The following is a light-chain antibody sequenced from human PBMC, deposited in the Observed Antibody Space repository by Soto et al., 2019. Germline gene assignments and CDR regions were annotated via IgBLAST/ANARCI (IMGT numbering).Light chain of an antibody. CDR3: QQYGSSLFS. J-gene: IGKJ3*01. V-gene: IGKV3-20*01. CDR1: QSVSSN. CDR2: GAS. Sequence: EIVMTQSPATLSVSPGERATLYCRASQSVSSNLAWYQQKPGQAPRLLIYGASNRATGIPDRFSGSGSGTDFTLTISRLEPEDFAVYYCQQYGSSLFSFGPGTKVDIK.